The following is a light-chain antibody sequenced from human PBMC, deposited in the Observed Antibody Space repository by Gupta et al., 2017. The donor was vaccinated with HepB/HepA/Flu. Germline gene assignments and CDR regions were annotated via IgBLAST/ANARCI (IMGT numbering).Light chain of an antibody. J-gene: IGKJ4*01. CDR2: DAS. Sequence: DIQMTQSPSSLSASVGDRVTITCRASQGISNYLAWYQQKPGKVPKLLIYDASTLQSGVPSRFSGSRSGTDFTLTISRLQPEDVAIYYCQKDNSVPLTFSGGTKLELK. V-gene: IGKV1-27*01. CDR3: QKDNSVPLT. CDR1: QGISNY.